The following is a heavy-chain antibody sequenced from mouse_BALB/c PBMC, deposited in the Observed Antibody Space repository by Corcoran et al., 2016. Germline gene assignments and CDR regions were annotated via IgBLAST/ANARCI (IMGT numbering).Heavy chain of an antibody. V-gene: IGHV9-3-1*01. CDR2: INSYTGEP. CDR3: ARAPRHYYAMVY. D-gene: IGHD3-1*01. Sequence: QIQLVQSGPELKKPGEPVKISCKASGYTFTNHGMNWVKQAQGKGLKWMGRINSYTGEPTYADDIKGRFAFSLETSASTAYLQINNLKDEDTATYCGARAPRHYYAMVYWGQGTAVTVSS. J-gene: IGHJ4*01. CDR1: GYTFTNHG.